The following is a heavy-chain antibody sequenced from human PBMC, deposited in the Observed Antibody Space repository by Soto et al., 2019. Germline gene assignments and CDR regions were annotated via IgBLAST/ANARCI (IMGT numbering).Heavy chain of an antibody. V-gene: IGHV1-18*04. CDR2: ITTSNSNR. CDR3: TRGTSGVFDF. CDR1: GYSLTSYG. Sequence: QIQLVQSGGEVKRPGASVMVSCKASGYSLTSYGISWVRLGPGQGLEWMAWITTSNSNRNFARKFQDRGSLTADISSSTVCMELGSLTSVEAVVYYCTRGTSGVFDFWGQGILVTVSS. J-gene: IGHJ4*02. D-gene: IGHD3-10*01.